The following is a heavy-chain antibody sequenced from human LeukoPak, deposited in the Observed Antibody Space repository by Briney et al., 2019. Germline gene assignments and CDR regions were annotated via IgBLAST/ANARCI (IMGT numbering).Heavy chain of an antibody. V-gene: IGHV4-59*11. CDR1: GGSISSHY. CDR3: ARGGTTVTPGLLWFDP. Sequence: SETLSLTCSVSGGSISSHYWSWIRQPPGKGLEWMGYIYYSGSTKYNPSLKSRVTISVDTSKNQFSLKLSSVTAADTAVYYCARGGTTVTPGLLWFDPWGQGTLVTVSS. CDR2: IYYSGST. J-gene: IGHJ5*02. D-gene: IGHD4-17*01.